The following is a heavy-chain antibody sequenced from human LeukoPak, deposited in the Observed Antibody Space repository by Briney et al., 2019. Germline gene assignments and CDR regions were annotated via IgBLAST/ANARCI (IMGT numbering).Heavy chain of an antibody. CDR1: AYTFTGYY. J-gene: IGHJ4*02. D-gene: IGHD2-2*01. Sequence: ASVHSPRKASAYTFTGYYMHWVRQAPGPGLERMGCINPNSGGTNYAQKFQGRVTMTRDTSISTAYMELSRLRSDDTAVNYCARVPTYCSSTSCYARFDYWGQGTLVTVSS. CDR2: INPNSGGT. CDR3: ARVPTYCSSTSCYARFDY. V-gene: IGHV1-2*02.